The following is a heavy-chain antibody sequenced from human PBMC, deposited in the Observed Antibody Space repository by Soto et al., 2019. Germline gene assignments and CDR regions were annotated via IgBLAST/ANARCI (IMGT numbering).Heavy chain of an antibody. Sequence: QVQLVESGGGVVQPGRSLRLSCAASGFPFSSYGMHWVRQAPGKGLEWVSVISYDGSNKYYANSVKGRFTISRDNSKNMLYLQMNSLRPEETAVYYCAKSLGGDMWFRGVWGQGTTVTVSS. CDR3: AKSLGGDMWFRGV. D-gene: IGHD4-17*01. CDR2: ISYDGSNK. J-gene: IGHJ6*02. CDR1: GFPFSSYG. V-gene: IGHV3-30*18.